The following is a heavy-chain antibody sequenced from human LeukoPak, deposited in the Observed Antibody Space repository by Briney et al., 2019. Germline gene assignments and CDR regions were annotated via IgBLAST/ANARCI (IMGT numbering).Heavy chain of an antibody. J-gene: IGHJ5*02. D-gene: IGHD2-15*01. CDR1: GGSISSYY. CDR2: IYPSGST. CDR3: ARGRKLGAASRVPLDP. Sequence: SETLSLTCTVSGGSISSYYWSWIRQPAKKGLECIGRIYPSGSTNYSPSLKSRVTISVDTSKNQFSLKLSSVTAADTAVYYCARGRKLGAASRVPLDPWGQGTLVTVSS. V-gene: IGHV4-4*07.